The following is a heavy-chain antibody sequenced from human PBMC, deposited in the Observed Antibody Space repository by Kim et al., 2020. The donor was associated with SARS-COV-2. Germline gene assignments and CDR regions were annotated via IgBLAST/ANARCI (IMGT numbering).Heavy chain of an antibody. J-gene: IGHJ5*02. D-gene: IGHD1-7*01. V-gene: IGHV1-2*02. Sequence: DYAQNFQGRVSMTSDMSISTVFMELNGLTSDDTALYYCARDATGVSNYFDPWGQGTLVTVSS. CDR3: ARDATGVSNYFDP.